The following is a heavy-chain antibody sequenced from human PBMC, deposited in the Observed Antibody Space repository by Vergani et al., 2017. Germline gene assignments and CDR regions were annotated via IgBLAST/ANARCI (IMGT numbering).Heavy chain of an antibody. V-gene: IGHV4-34*01. CDR2: INHSGST. D-gene: IGHD2-15*01. CDR1: GGSFSGYY. Sequence: QVQLQQWGAGLLKPSETLSLTCAVYGGSFSGYYWSWIRQPPGKGLEWIGEINHSGSTNYNPSLKSRVTISVDTSKNQFSLKLSSVTAADTAVYYCVRGKRYCSGGSCPNGWYFDLWGRGTLVTVSS. CDR3: VRGKRYCSGGSCPNGWYFDL. J-gene: IGHJ2*01.